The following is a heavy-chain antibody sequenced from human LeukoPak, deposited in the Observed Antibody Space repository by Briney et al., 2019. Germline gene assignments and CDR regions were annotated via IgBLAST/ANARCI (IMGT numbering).Heavy chain of an antibody. J-gene: IGHJ4*02. V-gene: IGHV1-18*04. D-gene: IGHD3-22*01. CDR1: GYTFTSYY. Sequence: ASVKVSCKASGYTFTSYYMHWVRQAPGQGLEWMGWISAYNGNTNYAQKLQGRVTMTTDTSTSTAYMELRSLRSDDTAVYYCARVGADYYDSSGLDYWGQGTLVTVSS. CDR3: ARVGADYYDSSGLDY. CDR2: ISAYNGNT.